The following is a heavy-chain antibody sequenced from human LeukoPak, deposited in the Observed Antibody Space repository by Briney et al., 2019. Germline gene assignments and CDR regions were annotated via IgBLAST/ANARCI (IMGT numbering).Heavy chain of an antibody. CDR3: ARVARYCSGGSCYPVAFDC. V-gene: IGHV4-31*03. CDR1: GGSISSGGYY. CDR2: IYYSGST. D-gene: IGHD2-15*01. Sequence: SETLSLTCTVSGGSISSGGYYWSWIRQHPGKGLEWIGYIYYSGSTYYNPSLKSRVTISVDTSKNQFSLKLSSVTAADTAVYYCARVARYCSGGSCYPVAFDCWGQGTLVTVSS. J-gene: IGHJ4*02.